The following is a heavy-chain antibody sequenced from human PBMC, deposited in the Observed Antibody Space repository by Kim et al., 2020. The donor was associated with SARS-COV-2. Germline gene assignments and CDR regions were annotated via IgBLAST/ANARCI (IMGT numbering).Heavy chain of an antibody. D-gene: IGHD2-2*01. CDR2: IYTSGST. CDR1: GGSISSGSYY. J-gene: IGHJ6*02. Sequence: SETLSLTCTVSGGSISSGSYYWSWIRQPAGKGLEWIGRIYTSGSTNYNPSLKSRVTISVDTTKNQFSLKLSSVTAADTAVYYCAREDIVVVPAAGGTGYYSYGMDGLGQRATLT. V-gene: IGHV4-61*02. CDR3: AREDIVVVPAAGGTGYYSYGMDG.